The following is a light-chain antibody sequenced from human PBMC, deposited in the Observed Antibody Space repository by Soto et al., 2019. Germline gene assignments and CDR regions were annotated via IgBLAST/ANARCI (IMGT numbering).Light chain of an antibody. Sequence: EVVLTQSPGTLSLSPGERATLSCRASQSVSSSYLAWYQRKPGQAPRLLIYGASRRATGIPDRFSGSGSGTDFTLTISRLEPEDFAVYFCQQYGSPLYTFGQGTKLEIK. CDR2: GAS. CDR1: QSVSSSY. J-gene: IGKJ2*01. CDR3: QQYGSPLYT. V-gene: IGKV3-20*01.